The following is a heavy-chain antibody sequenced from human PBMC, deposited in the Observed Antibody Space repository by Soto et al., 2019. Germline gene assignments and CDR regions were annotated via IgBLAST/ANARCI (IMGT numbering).Heavy chain of an antibody. CDR3: ARDFTVPDAFDI. V-gene: IGHV3-53*04. D-gene: IGHD4-17*01. Sequence: GGSLRLSCVASGFTVSSNYMSWVRQAPGKGLEWVSVIYSGGSTYYADSVKGRFTISRHNSKTTLYLKMNSLRAEDTAVYYCARDFTVPDAFDIWGQGTMVTVSS. CDR1: GFTVSSNY. CDR2: IYSGGST. J-gene: IGHJ3*02.